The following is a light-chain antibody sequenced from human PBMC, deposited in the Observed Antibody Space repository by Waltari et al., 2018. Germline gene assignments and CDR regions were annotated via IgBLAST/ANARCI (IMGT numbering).Light chain of an antibody. V-gene: IGKV3-20*01. CDR1: QSVGSS. CDR3: QMYVRLPVT. Sequence: EIVLTQSPVTLSLFQGERATLSCRASQSVGSSLAWYQQKPGQPPRLLIYNASNRASGIPDRFSGSGSGADFSLTISRLEPEDFAVYYCQMYVRLPVTFGQGTKVEVK. CDR2: NAS. J-gene: IGKJ1*01.